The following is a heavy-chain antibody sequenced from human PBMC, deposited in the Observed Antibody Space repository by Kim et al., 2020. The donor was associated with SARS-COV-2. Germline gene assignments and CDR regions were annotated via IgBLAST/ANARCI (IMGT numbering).Heavy chain of an antibody. D-gene: IGHD3-9*01. V-gene: IGHV1-69*13. CDR1: GGTFSSYA. CDR3: ARERPVGVRYFVLNGMDV. Sequence: SVKVSCKASGGTFSSYAISWVRQAPGQGLEWMGGIIPIFGTANYAQKFQGRVTITADESTSTAYMELSSLRSEDTAVYYCARERPVGVRYFVLNGMDVWGQGTTVTVSS. J-gene: IGHJ6*02. CDR2: IIPIFGTA.